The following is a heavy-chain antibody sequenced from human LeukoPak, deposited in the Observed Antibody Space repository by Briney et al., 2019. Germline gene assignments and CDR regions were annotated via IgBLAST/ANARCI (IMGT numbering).Heavy chain of an antibody. D-gene: IGHD4-11*01. V-gene: IGHV1-18*01. Sequence: ASVKVSCKTSGYTFTSYGISWVRQAPGQGLEWMGWISVYNGNTNYAQKFQGRVTMTTDTSTSTAYMELRSLRSDDTAVYYCATTSTTVAREAIYWGQGTLVTVSS. CDR2: ISVYNGNT. CDR3: ATTSTTVAREAIY. CDR1: GYTFTSYG. J-gene: IGHJ4*02.